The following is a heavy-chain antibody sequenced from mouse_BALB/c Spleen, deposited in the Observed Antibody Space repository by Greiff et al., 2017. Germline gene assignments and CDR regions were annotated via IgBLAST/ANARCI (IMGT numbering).Heavy chain of an antibody. V-gene: IGHV3-2*02. CDR2: ISYSGST. CDR3: ARGYDAMDY. Sequence: EVQGVESGPGLVKPSQSLSLTCTVTGYSITSDYAWNWIRQFPGNKLEWMGYISYSGSTSYYPSLKSRISITRDTSKNQFFLQLNSVTTEDTATYYCARGYDAMDYWGQGTSVTVSS. J-gene: IGHJ4*01. CDR1: GYSITSDYA.